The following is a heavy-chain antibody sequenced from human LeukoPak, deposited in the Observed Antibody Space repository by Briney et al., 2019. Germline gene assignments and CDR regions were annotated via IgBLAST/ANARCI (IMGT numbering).Heavy chain of an antibody. V-gene: IGHV5-51*01. J-gene: IGHJ4*02. CDR2: IYPGDSDT. CDR3: ARRGGSSDY. D-gene: IGHD5-24*01. CDR1: GYSFTSYW. Sequence: GESLKISSKGSGYSFTSYWIGWVRQMPGKGLEWMGIIYPGDSDTRYCPSFQAQVTISTDKSIRTAYLQWSSLKASDTAMYLCARRGGSSDYWGQGNLVTVSS.